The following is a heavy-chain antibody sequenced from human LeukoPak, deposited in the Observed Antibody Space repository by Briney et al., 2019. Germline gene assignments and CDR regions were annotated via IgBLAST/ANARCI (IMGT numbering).Heavy chain of an antibody. J-gene: IGHJ1*01. Sequence: PGGSLRLSCAASGFTFSSYAMSWVRQAPGKGLEWVSAISGSGGSPYYADSVKGRFTISRDSSKNTLYLQMNTLRAEDTAVYYCAKGGYCSSTSCYTEYFQHWGQGTLVTVSS. CDR1: GFTFSSYA. V-gene: IGHV3-23*01. CDR2: ISGSGGSP. CDR3: AKGGYCSSTSCYTEYFQH. D-gene: IGHD2-2*02.